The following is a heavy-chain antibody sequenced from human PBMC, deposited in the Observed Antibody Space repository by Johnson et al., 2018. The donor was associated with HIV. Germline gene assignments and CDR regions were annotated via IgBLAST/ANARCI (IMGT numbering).Heavy chain of an antibody. Sequence: QVQLVESGGGVVQPGRSLRLSCVASGFTFSSYGMHWVRQAPGKGLEWVAIVSYDGSKKYYPDSVKGRFTISRDNSKNTLYLQMNSLRAEDTAVYFCASGDDDGFWGQGTKVTVSS. J-gene: IGHJ3*01. CDR3: ASGDDDGF. CDR2: VSYDGSKK. V-gene: IGHV3-30*03. D-gene: IGHD5-12*01. CDR1: GFTFSSYG.